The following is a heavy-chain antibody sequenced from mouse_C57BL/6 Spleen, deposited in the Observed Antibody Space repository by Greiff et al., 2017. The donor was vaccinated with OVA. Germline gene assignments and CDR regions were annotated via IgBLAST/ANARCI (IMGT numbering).Heavy chain of an antibody. J-gene: IGHJ1*03. CDR2: IDPEDGDT. V-gene: IGHV14-1*01. Sequence: VQLKQSGAELVRPGASVKLSCTASGFNIKDYYMHWVKQRPEQGLEWIGRIDPEDGDTEYAPKFQGKATMTADTSSNTAYLQLSSLTSEDTAVYYCTTPSYYYGSSYGWYFDVWGTGTTVTVSS. CDR3: TTPSYYYGSSYGWYFDV. CDR1: GFNIKDYY. D-gene: IGHD1-1*01.